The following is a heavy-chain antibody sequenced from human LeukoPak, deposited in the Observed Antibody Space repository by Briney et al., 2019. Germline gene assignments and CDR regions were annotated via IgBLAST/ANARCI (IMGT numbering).Heavy chain of an antibody. CDR2: INHSGST. CDR3: ARYGSGSYHFDY. V-gene: IGHV4-34*01. Sequence: SETLSLTCAVYGGSFSGYYWSWIRQPPGKGLEWIGEINHSGSTNYNPSLKSRVTISVDTSKNQFSLKLSSVTAADTAVYYCARYGSGSYHFDYWGQGTLVSVSS. J-gene: IGHJ4*02. D-gene: IGHD3-10*01. CDR1: GGSFSGYY.